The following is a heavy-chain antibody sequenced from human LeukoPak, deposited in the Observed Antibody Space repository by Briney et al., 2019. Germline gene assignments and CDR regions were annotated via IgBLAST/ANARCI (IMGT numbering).Heavy chain of an antibody. CDR1: GYTFTGYY. V-gene: IGHV1-2*02. J-gene: IGHJ3*02. CDR2: INPNSGGT. CDR3: ARVDRGDQTTVTPYDAFDI. Sequence: ASVMVSCKASGYTFTGYYMHWVRQAPGQGLEWMGWINPNSGGTNYAQKFQGRVTMTRDTSISTAYMELSRLRSDDTAVYYCARVDRGDQTTVTPYDAFDIWGQGTMVTVSS. D-gene: IGHD4-17*01.